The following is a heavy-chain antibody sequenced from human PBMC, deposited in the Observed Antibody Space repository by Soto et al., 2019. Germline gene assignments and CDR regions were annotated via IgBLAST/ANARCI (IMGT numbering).Heavy chain of an antibody. CDR1: GFTFWNYG. J-gene: IGHJ5*02. CDR2: IWNNGNRK. D-gene: IGHD2-2*01. V-gene: IGHV3-33*01. Sequence: QVQLVESGGGVVQPGRSLRLSCAASGFTFWNYGMHWVRQAPGKGPEWVANIWNNGNRKYYADSVTGRFTISRDNSRNILYLEMNSLRGEDTAVYYCARAVSTTAVNWFDPWGQGTQVTVSS. CDR3: ARAVSTTAVNWFDP.